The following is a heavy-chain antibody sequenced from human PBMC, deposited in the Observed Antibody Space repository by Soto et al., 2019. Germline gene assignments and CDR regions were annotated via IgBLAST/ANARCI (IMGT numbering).Heavy chain of an antibody. D-gene: IGHD2-8*01. CDR2: VSSRSTST. Sequence: GGALRLSCGASGFTFSEYYKTWIRQAPGKGLEWVSYVSSRSTSTNYADSMKGRFTISRDNAKNSLYLQMNSLRAEDTAVYYCARDNGGTFYYWGQGSLVTVSS. CDR1: GFTFSEYY. V-gene: IGHV3-11*05. CDR3: ARDNGGTFYY. J-gene: IGHJ4*02.